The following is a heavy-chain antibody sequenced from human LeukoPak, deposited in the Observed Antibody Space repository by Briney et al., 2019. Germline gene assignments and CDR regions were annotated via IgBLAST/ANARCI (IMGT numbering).Heavy chain of an antibody. CDR3: ARDSLAFDY. V-gene: IGHV3-30-3*01. Sequence: GGSLRLSCAASGFTFSSYAMHWVRQAPGKGLEWVAVISYDGSNKYYADSVKGRFTISRDNSKNTLYLQMNILRAEDTAVYYCARDSLAFDYWGQGTLVTVSS. CDR1: GFTFSSYA. J-gene: IGHJ4*02. CDR2: ISYDGSNK.